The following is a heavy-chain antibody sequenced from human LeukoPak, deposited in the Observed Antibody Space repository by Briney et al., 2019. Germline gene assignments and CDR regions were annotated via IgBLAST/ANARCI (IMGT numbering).Heavy chain of an antibody. J-gene: IGHJ4*02. D-gene: IGHD6-13*01. V-gene: IGHV3-7*01. CDR1: GFIFRDYW. Sequence: GGSLRLSCTASGFIFRDYWMIWVRQAPGKGLEWVANIDYDGREKNYLDSVKGRFTISRDNTKNSVYLQMDSLRVEDTAVYYCTNSGWSDWGQGTLVTVSS. CDR3: TNSGWSD. CDR2: IDYDGREK.